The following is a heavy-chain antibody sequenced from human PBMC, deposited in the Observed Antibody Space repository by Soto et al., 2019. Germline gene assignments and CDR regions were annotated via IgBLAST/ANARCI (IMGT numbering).Heavy chain of an antibody. CDR2: IYYSGST. CDR1: GGSISSYY. Sequence: SETLSLTCTVSGGSISSYYWSWIRQPPGKGLEWIGYIYYSGSTNYNPSLKSRVAISVDTSKNQFSLKLSSVTAADTAVYYCARDPSFDYWGQGTLVTVSS. J-gene: IGHJ4*02. V-gene: IGHV4-59*01. CDR3: ARDPSFDY.